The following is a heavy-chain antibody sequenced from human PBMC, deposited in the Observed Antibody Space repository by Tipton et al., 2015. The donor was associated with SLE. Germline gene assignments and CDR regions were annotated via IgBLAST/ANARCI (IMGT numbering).Heavy chain of an antibody. D-gene: IGHD6-13*01. CDR2: ISGSGGST. V-gene: IGHV3-23*01. CDR3: ARDTGAAAALMGAFDI. Sequence: SLRLSCAASGFTFSSYAMSWVRQAPGKGLEWVSAISGSGGSTYYADSVKGRFTISRDNSKNTLYLQMNSLRAEDTAVYYCARDTGAAAALMGAFDIWGQGTMVTVSS. J-gene: IGHJ3*02. CDR1: GFTFSSYA.